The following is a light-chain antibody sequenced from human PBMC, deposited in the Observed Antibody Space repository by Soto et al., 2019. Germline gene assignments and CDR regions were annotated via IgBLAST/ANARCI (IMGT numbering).Light chain of an antibody. CDR2: GAS. J-gene: IGKJ2*01. V-gene: IGKV3-15*01. Sequence: EIIMTQSPATLSVSPGERATLSCRASQSVSNNLAWYQQKPGQAPRLLIYGASTRANDIPARFSGSGSGTEFTLTIRSLQSEDIAVYYCQQYGSSNTFGQGTKLEIK. CDR1: QSVSNN. CDR3: QQYGSSNT.